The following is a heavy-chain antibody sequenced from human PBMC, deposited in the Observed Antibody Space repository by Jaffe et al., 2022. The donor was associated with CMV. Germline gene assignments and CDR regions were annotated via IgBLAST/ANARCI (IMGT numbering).Heavy chain of an antibody. V-gene: IGHV3-53*01. CDR1: GFTVSSNY. Sequence: EVQLVESGGGLIQPGGSLRLSCAASGFTVSSNYMSWVRQAPGKGLEWVSVIYSGGSTYYADSVKGRFTISRDNSKNTLYLQMNSLRAEDTAVYYCAGLWGTSDYYFDYWGQGTLVTVSS. J-gene: IGHJ4*02. CDR2: IYSGGST. CDR3: AGLWGTSDYYFDY. D-gene: IGHD3-16*01.